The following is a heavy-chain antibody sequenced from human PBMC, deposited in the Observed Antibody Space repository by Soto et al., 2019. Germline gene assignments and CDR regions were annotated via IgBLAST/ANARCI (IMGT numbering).Heavy chain of an antibody. CDR2: TKNKANSYTT. J-gene: IGHJ4*02. D-gene: IGHD1-26*01. CDR1: GFTFSDHY. V-gene: IGHV3-72*01. Sequence: EVQLVESGGGLVQPGGSLRLSCEASGFTFSDHYMDWVRQAPGKGLEWVGRTKNKANSYTTEYAASVKGRFSISRDASKNSLYLQMNSLKTDDTAVYYCARWESGRCGDWGQGTLVTVSS. CDR3: ARWESGRCGD.